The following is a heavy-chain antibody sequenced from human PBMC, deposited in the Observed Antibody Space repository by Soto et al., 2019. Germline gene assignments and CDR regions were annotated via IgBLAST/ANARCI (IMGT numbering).Heavy chain of an antibody. CDR3: ARDRVMITFWGVIVPLDY. V-gene: IGHV3-21*01. J-gene: IGHJ4*02. CDR2: ISSSSSYI. CDR1: GFTFSSYS. Sequence: GGSLRLSCAASGFTFSSYSMNWVRQAPGKGLEWVSSISSSSSYIYYADSVKGRFTISRDNAKNSLYLQMNSLRAEDTAVYYCARDRVMITFWGVIVPLDYWGQGTLVTVSS. D-gene: IGHD3-16*02.